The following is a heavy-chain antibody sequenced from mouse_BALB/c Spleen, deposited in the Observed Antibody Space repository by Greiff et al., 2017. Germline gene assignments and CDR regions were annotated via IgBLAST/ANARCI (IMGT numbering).Heavy chain of an antibody. J-gene: IGHJ3*01. D-gene: IGHD1-2*01. CDR1: GYSFTSYY. Sequence: EVKLMESGPELMKPGASVKISCKASGYSFTSYYMHWVKQSHGKSLEWIGYIDPFNGGTSYNQKFKGKATLTVDKSSSTAYMHLSSLTSEDSAVYYCARSALRLQGWFAYWGQGTLVTVSA. V-gene: IGHV1S135*01. CDR2: IDPFNGGT. CDR3: ARSALRLQGWFAY.